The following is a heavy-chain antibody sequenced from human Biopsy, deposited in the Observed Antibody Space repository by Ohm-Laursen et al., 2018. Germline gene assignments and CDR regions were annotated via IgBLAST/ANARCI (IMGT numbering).Heavy chain of an antibody. CDR1: GFSFSDYH. J-gene: IGHJ6*02. CDR2: ISGGGTI. Sequence: GSLRLSRAASGFSFSDYHMRWIRQAPGRGLEWVSYISGGGTIYYGDSMKGRVTISRDNAKNSLYLQMHSLRAEDTAVYYCARDTRWSPYSMDVWGQGTTVTVSS. D-gene: IGHD4-23*01. V-gene: IGHV3-11*01. CDR3: ARDTRWSPYSMDV.